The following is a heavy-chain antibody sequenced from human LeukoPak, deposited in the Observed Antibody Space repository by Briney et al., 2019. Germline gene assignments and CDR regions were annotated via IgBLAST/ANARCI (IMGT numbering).Heavy chain of an antibody. V-gene: IGHV3-53*01. CDR2: IYSGGST. CDR3: AKERAVVPRGGMDV. D-gene: IGHD2-2*01. J-gene: IGHJ6*02. CDR1: GFTVSSNY. Sequence: GGSLRLSCAASGFTVSSNYMNWVRQAPGKGLEWVSVIYSGGSTYYADSVKGRFTISRDNSKNTLYLQMNSLRAEDTAVYYCAKERAVVPRGGMDVWGQGTTVTVSS.